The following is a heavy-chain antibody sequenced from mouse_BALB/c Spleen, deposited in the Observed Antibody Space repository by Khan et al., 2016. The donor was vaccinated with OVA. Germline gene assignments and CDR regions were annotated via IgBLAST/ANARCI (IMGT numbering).Heavy chain of an antibody. Sequence: VQLQESGPGLVAPSQSLSITCTVSGFSLTSYGVHWVRQPPGKGLEWLGVIWAGGSTNYNSALMSRLSISKDNSKSQVFLQMISLQTDDTAVYDCARLEDRWGQGTTLTVSS. CDR3: ARLEDR. D-gene: IGHD3-1*01. J-gene: IGHJ2*01. V-gene: IGHV2-9*02. CDR2: IWAGGST. CDR1: GFSLTSYG.